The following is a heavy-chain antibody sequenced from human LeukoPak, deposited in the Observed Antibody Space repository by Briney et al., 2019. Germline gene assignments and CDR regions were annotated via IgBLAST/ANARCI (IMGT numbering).Heavy chain of an antibody. CDR3: AKEKVSSGWGNAFDI. J-gene: IGHJ3*02. Sequence: TGGSLRLSCAASGFTFDVYAMHWVRQPPGKGLEWVSGISWNSDSIAYADSVKGRFTISRDNAKNSLYLQMNSLRAEDTALYYCAKEKVSSGWGNAFDIWGQGTMVTVSS. V-gene: IGHV3-9*01. CDR2: ISWNSDSI. D-gene: IGHD6-19*01. CDR1: GFTFDVYA.